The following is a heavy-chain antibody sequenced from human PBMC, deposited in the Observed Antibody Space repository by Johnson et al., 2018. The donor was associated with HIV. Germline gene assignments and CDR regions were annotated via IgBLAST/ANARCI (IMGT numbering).Heavy chain of an antibody. CDR1: GFTFSSYA. D-gene: IGHD1-26*01. CDR2: VSHDGSNK. Sequence: QVQLVESGGGGVQPGRSLRLSCAASGFTFSSYAMHWVRRAPGKGLEWPAVVSHDGSNKYYADPVKGPFTISRDNSKNTLYLQMNSLRAEDTAVYYCAKVLKAGGRMNDGFDIWGQGTMVTVSS. J-gene: IGHJ3*02. CDR3: AKVLKAGGRMNDGFDI. V-gene: IGHV3-30*18.